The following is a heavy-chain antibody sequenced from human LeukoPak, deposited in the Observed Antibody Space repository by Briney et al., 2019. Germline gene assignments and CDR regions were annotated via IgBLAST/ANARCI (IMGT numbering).Heavy chain of an antibody. D-gene: IGHD6-13*01. Sequence: PRWSLRVSCEASGFTFSSYTMTWVRQAPGMVLHSFSAITGSGVNTYYAESVKGRFTISRDNSKNTLYLQMNSLRAEDTAVYYCAKDPPMRAAARPIDYWGQGTLVTVSS. CDR2: ITGSGVNT. J-gene: IGHJ4*01. CDR3: AKDPPMRAAARPIDY. V-gene: IGHV3-23*01. CDR1: GFTFSSYT.